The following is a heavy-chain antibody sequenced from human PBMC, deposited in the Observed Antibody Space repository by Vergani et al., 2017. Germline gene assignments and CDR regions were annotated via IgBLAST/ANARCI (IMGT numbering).Heavy chain of an antibody. CDR2: IHPADSDT. Sequence: EVQLVQSGAEVKKPGESLKISCPISGYSSTNYWIGLVRQLPGKGLEWMGIIHPADSDTRYSPSFQGQGTISDDKSITTADLQRSSLRASDSAKYYCARRYGRDRSGSKDFDYWGQGTLVTVSS. CDR3: ARRYGRDRSGSKDFDY. J-gene: IGHJ4*02. CDR1: GYSSTNYW. V-gene: IGHV5-51*01. D-gene: IGHD6-25*01.